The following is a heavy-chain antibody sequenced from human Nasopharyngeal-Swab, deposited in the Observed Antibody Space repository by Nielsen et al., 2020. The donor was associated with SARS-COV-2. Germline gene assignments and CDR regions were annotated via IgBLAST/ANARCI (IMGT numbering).Heavy chain of an antibody. D-gene: IGHD5/OR15-5a*01. CDR3: AKLGLFAGYDYSVAY. V-gene: IGHV3-23*01. J-gene: IGHJ4*02. CDR1: GLTIANYA. CDR2: ISGSGGST. Sequence: GESLKISCAASGLTIANYAMSWVRQAPGKGLGWVSGISGSGGSTYYADSVKGQFTISKDNSRNTVYLQMNSLRAEDTAVYYCAKLGLFAGYDYSVAYWGQGTLVTVSS.